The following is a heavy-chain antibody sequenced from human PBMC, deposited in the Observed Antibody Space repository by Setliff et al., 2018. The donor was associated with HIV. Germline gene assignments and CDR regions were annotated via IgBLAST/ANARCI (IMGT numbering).Heavy chain of an antibody. CDR1: GYTFTRYA. Sequence: ASVKVSCKASGYTFTRYAIHWVRQAPGQRLGWMGWINAGNGNTEYSQKFQGRVIITRDTSATTAYMELYSLRSEDTAVYYCARGTYCGGDCYSSLLASYYFDYWGQETLVTVSS. CDR3: ARGTYCGGDCYSSLLASYYFDY. CDR2: INAGNGNT. V-gene: IGHV1-3*01. D-gene: IGHD2-21*01. J-gene: IGHJ4*02.